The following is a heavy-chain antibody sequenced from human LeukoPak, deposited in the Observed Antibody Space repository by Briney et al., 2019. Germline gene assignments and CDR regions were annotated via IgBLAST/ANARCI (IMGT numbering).Heavy chain of an antibody. Sequence: GGSLRLSCAASGFTFSNYGMHWVRQDPGKGLEWVAVIWYDGSNKYYADSVRGRFTISRDNSKNTLYLQMNSLRAEDTAVYYCARIGTVADAFDIWGQGTLVTVSS. CDR3: ARIGTVADAFDI. CDR2: IWYDGSNK. CDR1: GFTFSNYG. D-gene: IGHD1-7*01. V-gene: IGHV3-33*01. J-gene: IGHJ3*02.